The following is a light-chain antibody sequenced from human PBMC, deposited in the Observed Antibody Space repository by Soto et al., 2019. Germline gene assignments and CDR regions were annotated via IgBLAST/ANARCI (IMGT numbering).Light chain of an antibody. V-gene: IGKV3-15*01. Sequence: EIVMTQSPATLSVSPGERATLSCRASQSVSTNLAWFQQKPGQAPRLLIYDASSRATGSPARLSGSGSGTKFTLTISSLQSEDFAVYYCQQYDKWPPGWTFGQGTKV. CDR2: DAS. CDR3: QQYDKWPPGWT. J-gene: IGKJ1*01. CDR1: QSVSTN.